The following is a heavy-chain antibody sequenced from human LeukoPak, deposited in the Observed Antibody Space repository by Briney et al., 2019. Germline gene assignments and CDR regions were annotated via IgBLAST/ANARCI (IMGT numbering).Heavy chain of an antibody. CDR1: GGSISSYY. V-gene: IGHV4-59*01. CDR2: IHYSEST. CDR3: ARGIRWFDS. J-gene: IGHJ5*01. Sequence: SETLSLTCTVSGGSISSYYGSWIRQPPGHGPEWIGYIHYSESTNYNPSLKSRVTISVVTSKNQFSLKLSSVTAADTAVYYFARGIRWFDSWGQGTLVTVSS.